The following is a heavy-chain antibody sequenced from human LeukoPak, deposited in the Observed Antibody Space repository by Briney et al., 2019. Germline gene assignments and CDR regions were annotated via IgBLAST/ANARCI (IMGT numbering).Heavy chain of an antibody. Sequence: SVKVSCKASGYTFTSYGISWVRQAPGQGLEWMGRIIPILGIANYAQKFQGRVTITADKSTSTAYMELSSLRSEDTAVYYCARSISIAAASRTNWFDPWGQGTLVTVSS. V-gene: IGHV1-69*04. CDR3: ARSISIAAASRTNWFDP. CDR1: GYTFTSYG. CDR2: IIPILGIA. D-gene: IGHD6-13*01. J-gene: IGHJ5*02.